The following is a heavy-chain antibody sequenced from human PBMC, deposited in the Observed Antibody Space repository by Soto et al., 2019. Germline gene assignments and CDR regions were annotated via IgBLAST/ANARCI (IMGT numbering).Heavy chain of an antibody. CDR3: ARDGRITIFGVVTDAFDI. V-gene: IGHV4-34*01. CDR2: INHSGST. J-gene: IGHJ3*02. D-gene: IGHD3-3*01. Sequence: SETLSLTCAVYGGSFSGYYWSWIRQPPGKGLEWIGEINHSGSTNYNPSLKSRVTISVDTSKNQFSLKLSSVTAADTAVYYCARDGRITIFGVVTDAFDIWGQGTMVTVSS. CDR1: GGSFSGYY.